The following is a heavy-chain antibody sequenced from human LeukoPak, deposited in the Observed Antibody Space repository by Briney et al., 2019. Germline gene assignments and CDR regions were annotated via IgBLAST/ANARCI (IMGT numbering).Heavy chain of an antibody. CDR3: ARGRGTIFGVVITNWFDP. Sequence: PSETLPLTCAVYGGSFSGYYWSWIRQPPGKGLEWIGEINHSGSTNYNPSLKSRVTISVDTSKNQFSLKLSSVTAADTAVYYCARGRGTIFGVVITNWFDPWGQGTLVTVSS. CDR1: GGSFSGYY. CDR2: INHSGST. J-gene: IGHJ5*02. D-gene: IGHD3-3*01. V-gene: IGHV4-34*01.